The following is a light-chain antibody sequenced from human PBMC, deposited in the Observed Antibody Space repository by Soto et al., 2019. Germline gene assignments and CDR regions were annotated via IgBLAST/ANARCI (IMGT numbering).Light chain of an antibody. CDR3: QQRSDWPST. CDR1: QSVSSY. CDR2: DAS. Sequence: DIVFTPSPATLSLSPGERATLSCRASQSVSSYLAWYQQKPGQAPRLLIYDASNRATGIPARFSGSGSGTDFTRTISSLEPDDFAVYYCQQRSDWPSTFGGGTKVQIK. J-gene: IGKJ4*01. V-gene: IGKV3-11*01.